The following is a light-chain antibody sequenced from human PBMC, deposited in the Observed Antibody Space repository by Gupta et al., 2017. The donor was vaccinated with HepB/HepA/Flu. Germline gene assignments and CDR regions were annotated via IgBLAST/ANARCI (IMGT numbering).Light chain of an antibody. V-gene: IGKV3-11*01. J-gene: IGKJ2*02. CDR3: QQRSNWPSN. CDR1: QSVSSY. CDR2: DAS. Sequence: EIVFTQSPATLSLSPGERATLSCRASQSVSSYLAWYQQKPGQAPRLLIYDASNRATGIPARFSGSGSGTDFTLTISSLEPEDFAVYYCQQRSNWPSNFGQGTKMEIK.